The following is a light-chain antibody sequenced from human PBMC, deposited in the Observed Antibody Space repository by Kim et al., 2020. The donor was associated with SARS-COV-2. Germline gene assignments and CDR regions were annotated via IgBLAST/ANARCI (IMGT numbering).Light chain of an antibody. Sequence: LSPGKRATHSCRASQSVSSSYLAWYQQNTGQAPRLLIYGASSRATGIPDRFSGSGSGTDFTLTISRLEPEDFAVYYCQQYGSSKNTFGQGTKLEI. V-gene: IGKV3-20*01. CDR3: QQYGSSKNT. J-gene: IGKJ2*01. CDR2: GAS. CDR1: QSVSSSY.